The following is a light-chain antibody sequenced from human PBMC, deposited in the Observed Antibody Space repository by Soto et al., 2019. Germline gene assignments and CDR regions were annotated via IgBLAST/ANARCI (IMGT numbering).Light chain of an antibody. CDR2: KAS. CDR3: QQYDSYPFT. CDR1: QSINNW. V-gene: IGKV1-5*03. J-gene: IGKJ4*01. Sequence: DIQMTQSPSTLSASVGDRVTITCRASQSINNWLAWYQQKPGKAPKLLISKASNLKSGVPSRFSGTESGTELTLTISSLQPDDFATYYCQQYDSYPFTFGGGTNVEI.